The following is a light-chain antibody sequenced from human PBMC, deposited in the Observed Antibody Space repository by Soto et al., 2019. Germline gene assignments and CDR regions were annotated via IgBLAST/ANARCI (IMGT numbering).Light chain of an antibody. J-gene: IGLJ2*01. CDR2: DVS. CDR3: SSYTSSSTNVV. Sequence: QSVLTQPASVSWSPGQSITISCTGTLSDVGGYNYVSWYQQHPGKAPKLMIYDVSNRPSGVSNRFSGAKSGNTASLTISLLQAEDEADYYCSSYTSSSTNVVFGGGTQLTVL. V-gene: IGLV2-14*01. CDR1: LSDVGGYNY.